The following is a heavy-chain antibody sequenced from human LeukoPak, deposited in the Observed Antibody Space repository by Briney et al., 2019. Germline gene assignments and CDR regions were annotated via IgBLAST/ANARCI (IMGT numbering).Heavy chain of an antibody. D-gene: IGHD5-12*01. J-gene: IGHJ4*02. CDR3: GAYSGYDYNYFDY. CDR1: GYTFTSYY. Sequence: GASVTVSFKASGYTFTSYYMHWVRQAPGQGLEWMGIINPSGGSTSYAQKFQGRVTITRDTSTSTVYMELSSLRSEDTAVYYCGAYSGYDYNYFDYWGQGTLVTVSS. V-gene: IGHV1-46*01. CDR2: INPSGGST.